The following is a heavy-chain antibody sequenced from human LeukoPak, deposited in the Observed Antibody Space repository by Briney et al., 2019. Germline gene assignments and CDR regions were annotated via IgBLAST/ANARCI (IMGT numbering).Heavy chain of an antibody. CDR2: IYYSGST. CDR1: GGSVSSGSYY. J-gene: IGHJ6*02. D-gene: IGHD2-15*01. Sequence: SETLSLTCTVSGGSVSSGSYYWSWIRQPPGKGLEWIGYIYYSGSTNYNPSLKSRVTISVDTSKNQFSLKLSSVTAADTAVYYCARVGRPVRPYCSGGSCSATPPFYYYYGMDVWGQGTTVTVSS. CDR3: ARVGRPVRPYCSGGSCSATPPFYYYYGMDV. V-gene: IGHV4-61*01.